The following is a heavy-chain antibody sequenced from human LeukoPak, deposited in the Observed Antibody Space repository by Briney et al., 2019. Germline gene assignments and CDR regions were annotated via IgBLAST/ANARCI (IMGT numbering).Heavy chain of an antibody. J-gene: IGHJ4*02. CDR3: AKDDRWLQFCC. CDR1: GCTFSTHG. Sequence: PGGSLTLSCVASGCTFSTHGMNWVRQAAGGVLEWVSGIIPSGHTTYYADSVKGRFTIFRDNSRNTVYLQMNSLRAEDTAVYYCAKDDRWLQFCCWGQGTLVTVSA. D-gene: IGHD5-24*01. V-gene: IGHV3-23*01. CDR2: IIPSGHTT.